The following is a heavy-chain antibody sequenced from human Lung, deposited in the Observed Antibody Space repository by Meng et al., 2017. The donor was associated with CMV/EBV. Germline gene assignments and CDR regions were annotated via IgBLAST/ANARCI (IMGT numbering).Heavy chain of an antibody. CDR3: ARAGYSSSWYVFDY. D-gene: IGHD6-13*01. CDR1: GFRFSSYV. Sequence: SCAASGFRFSSYVMSWVRQAPGKGLEWVSGIGPSGGSTYYADSGKGRLTISRDNSKNTLYLQMNSLRAEDTAVYYCARAGYSSSWYVFDYGGQGSXVTVSS. J-gene: IGHJ4*02. CDR2: IGPSGGST. V-gene: IGHV3-23*01.